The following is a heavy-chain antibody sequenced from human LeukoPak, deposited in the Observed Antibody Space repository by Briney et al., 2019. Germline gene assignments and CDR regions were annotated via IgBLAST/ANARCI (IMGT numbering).Heavy chain of an antibody. CDR3: ARANGIAAADPDY. Sequence: PGGSLRLSCAASGFTFSSYEMNWVRQAPGKGLEWVSYISSSGSTIYYADSVKGRFTISRDNAKNTLYLQMNSLRAEDTAVYYCARANGIAAADPDYWGQGTLVTVSS. V-gene: IGHV3-48*03. CDR1: GFTFSSYE. CDR2: ISSSGSTI. J-gene: IGHJ4*02. D-gene: IGHD6-13*01.